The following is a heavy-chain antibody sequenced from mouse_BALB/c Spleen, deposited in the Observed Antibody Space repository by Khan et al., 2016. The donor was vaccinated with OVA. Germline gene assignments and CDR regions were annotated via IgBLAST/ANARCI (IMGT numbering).Heavy chain of an antibody. CDR3: EREEALFHLDN. D-gene: IGHD3-2*02. CDR1: GYIFTSYW. V-gene: IGHV1-76*01. Sequence: QVQLKQSGAELVRPGASVKLSCKTSGYIFTSYWIHWVKQRSGQGLVWIARIYPVTDNSYYNEKFKDKATLTADKSSSIAYMQLSSLKSEDSDVYLCEREEALFHLDNRGQGTTLQVSS. J-gene: IGHJ2*01. CDR2: IYPVTDNS.